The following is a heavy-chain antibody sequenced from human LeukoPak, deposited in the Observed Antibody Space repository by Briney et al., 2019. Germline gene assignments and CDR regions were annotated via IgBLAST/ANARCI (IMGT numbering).Heavy chain of an antibody. CDR3: FPGVRNIAAGGWYWTY. CDR1: GFTFTNGW. V-gene: IGHV3-15*01. Sequence: RGSLPPTCAASGFTFTNGWTSWVRQAPGQGLEWVGRIKSKTDGGTTDYAAPVKGRFTISRDDSKHTLYLQINSLKTEDTAVYCGFPGVRNIAAGGWYWTYGAQGTRVSVSS. J-gene: IGHJ4*02. CDR2: IKSKTDGGTT. D-gene: IGHD6-19*01.